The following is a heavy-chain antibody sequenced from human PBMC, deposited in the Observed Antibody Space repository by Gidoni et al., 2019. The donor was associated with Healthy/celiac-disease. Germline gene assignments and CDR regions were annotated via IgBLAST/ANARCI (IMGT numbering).Heavy chain of an antibody. V-gene: IGHV3-21*01. CDR2: ISSSSSYI. Sequence: EVQLVESGGGLVKPGGSLRLSCAASGFTFSSYSINWVRQAPGKGLEWVSSISSSSSYIYYADSVKGRFTISRDNAKNSLYLQMNSLRAEDTAVYYCARELRFLEWLSKGTYGMDVWGQGTTVTVSS. D-gene: IGHD3-3*01. J-gene: IGHJ6*02. CDR3: ARELRFLEWLSKGTYGMDV. CDR1: GFTFSSYS.